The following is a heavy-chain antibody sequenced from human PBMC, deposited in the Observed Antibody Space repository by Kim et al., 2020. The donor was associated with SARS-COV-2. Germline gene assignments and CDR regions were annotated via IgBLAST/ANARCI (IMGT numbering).Heavy chain of an antibody. D-gene: IGHD3-10*01. V-gene: IGHV3-23*01. Sequence: GVTRYTDSVKGRFAISRDNSKNTLYLQMNSLRAEDTAIYYCTRHAGGFDSWGQGTLVTVSS. J-gene: IGHJ4*02. CDR3: TRHAGGFDS. CDR2: GVT.